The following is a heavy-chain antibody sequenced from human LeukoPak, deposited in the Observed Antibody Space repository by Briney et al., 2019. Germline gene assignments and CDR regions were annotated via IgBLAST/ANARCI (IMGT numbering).Heavy chain of an antibody. J-gene: IGHJ4*02. V-gene: IGHV4-31*03. CDR2: IHSSARP. CDR3: ARAISWYQGGGLDY. Sequence: SQTLSLTCSVSGGYISCGGYYWSSIRQHPGEGLEWNVYIHSSARPYYNPSLKSRVTIAVDTAKYWFSLRLGSVTAADTAVYYCARAISWYQGGGLDYWGQGTLVTVSS. D-gene: IGHD6-13*01. CDR1: GGYISCGGYY.